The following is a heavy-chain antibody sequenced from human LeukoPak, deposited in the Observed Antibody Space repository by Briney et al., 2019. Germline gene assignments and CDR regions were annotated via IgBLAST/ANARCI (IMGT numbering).Heavy chain of an antibody. CDR2: INPNSGGT. J-gene: IGHJ4*02. CDR3: AREGVDWNHSVYYFDY. D-gene: IGHD1-1*01. Sequence: ASVKVSCKASGYTFTVYYMHWVRQAPGQGLEGMGGINPNSGGTNYAQMFQGRVTMTRDTSISTAYMELSRLRSDDTAVYYCAREGVDWNHSVYYFDYWGQGTLVTVSS. V-gene: IGHV1-2*02. CDR1: GYTFTVYY.